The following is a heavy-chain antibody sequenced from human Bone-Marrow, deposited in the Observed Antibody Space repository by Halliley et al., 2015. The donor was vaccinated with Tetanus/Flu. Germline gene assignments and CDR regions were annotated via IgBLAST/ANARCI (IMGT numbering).Heavy chain of an antibody. V-gene: IGHV4-59*12. CDR2: ISQNGGA. D-gene: IGHD3-16*01. CDR3: VRGGGMGGEC. Sequence: GLGKPSETLSLTCTVSGGSISIYYWSWIRQPPGKGLEWIGYISQNGGANYSPSLRGRVTISIDTPKNQFSLKLISLTAADTAVYCGVRGGGMGGECWGQGTLVTVSS. CDR1: GGSISIYY. J-gene: IGHJ4*02.